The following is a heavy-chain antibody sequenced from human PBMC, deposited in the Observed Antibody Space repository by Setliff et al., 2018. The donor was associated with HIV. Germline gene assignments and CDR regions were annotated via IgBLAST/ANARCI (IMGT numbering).Heavy chain of an antibody. V-gene: IGHV3-53*05. J-gene: IGHJ6*02. Sequence: GGSLRLSCAASGFIFSSYAMHWVRQAPGKGLEWVSVIYSDGSSYYADSVRGRFTISRDNYKNTLYLQMNSLRPEDTAVYYCARDCRVGWVFTYGMDVWGQGTLVTVSS. CDR1: GFIFSSYA. CDR3: ARDCRVGWVFTYGMDV. D-gene: IGHD6-13*01. CDR2: IYSDGSS.